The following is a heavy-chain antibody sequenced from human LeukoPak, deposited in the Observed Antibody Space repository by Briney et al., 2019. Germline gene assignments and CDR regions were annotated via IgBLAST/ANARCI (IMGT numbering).Heavy chain of an antibody. Sequence: PGGSLRLSCAASGFTFSDSYMTWVRQAPGKGVEWVAYISGSGHDINYSDSVKGRFTISRDNAKNSLYLQMSSLRVEDTAVYYCTRDPRHFDSCGQGALVTVSS. CDR1: GFTFSDSY. V-gene: IGHV3-11*04. CDR3: TRDPRHFDS. J-gene: IGHJ5*01. CDR2: ISGSGHDI. D-gene: IGHD6-6*01.